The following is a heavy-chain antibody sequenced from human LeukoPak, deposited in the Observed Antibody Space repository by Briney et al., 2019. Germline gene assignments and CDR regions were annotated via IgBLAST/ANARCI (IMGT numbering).Heavy chain of an antibody. CDR2: IIPIFGTA. CDR3: ARGDYYDSSAFGYFDY. CDR1: GGTFSSYA. J-gene: IGHJ4*02. Sequence: GASVKVSCKASGGTFSSYAISWVRQAPGQGLEWIGGIIPIFGTANYAQKFQGRVTITTDESTSTAYMELSSLRSEDTAVYYCARGDYYDSSAFGYFDYWGQGTLVTVSS. V-gene: IGHV1-69*05. D-gene: IGHD3-22*01.